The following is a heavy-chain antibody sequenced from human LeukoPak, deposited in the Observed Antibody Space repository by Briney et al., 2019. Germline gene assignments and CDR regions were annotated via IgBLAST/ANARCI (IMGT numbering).Heavy chain of an antibody. J-gene: IGHJ4*02. CDR2: IRSNPAGWTT. CDR1: GFYFINAW. CDR3: NTVSAHVVY. Sequence: GGSLRLSCGASGFYFINAWLGWFRQPPGKGLEWVGRIRSNPAGWTTEYAAPVKGRFTISRDDSKTMLYLQMSSLMTEDTAVYYCNTVSAHVVYWGQGARVSVSS. V-gene: IGHV3-15*01.